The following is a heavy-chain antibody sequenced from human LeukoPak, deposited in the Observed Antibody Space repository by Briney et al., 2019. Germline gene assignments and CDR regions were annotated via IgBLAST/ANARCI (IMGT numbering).Heavy chain of an antibody. J-gene: IGHJ5*01. Sequence: SETLSLTCSVSGDSMSSGSYYWGWIRQPPGKGLEWIGSIFYSGSTYYTPSLKSRVTMSLDTSKNQFSLRLTSVTAADTAAYYCARQIAVVEPTDPNWFDSWGQGTLVTVSS. CDR1: GDSMSSGSYY. CDR3: ARQIAVVEPTDPNWFDS. D-gene: IGHD2-21*01. V-gene: IGHV4-39*07. CDR2: IFYSGST.